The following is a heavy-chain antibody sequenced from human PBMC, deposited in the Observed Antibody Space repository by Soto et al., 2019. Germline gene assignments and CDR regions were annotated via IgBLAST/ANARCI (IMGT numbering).Heavy chain of an antibody. D-gene: IGHD2-15*01. CDR1: GFTVTEIY. Sequence: EVQLVESGGGLVQPGGSLRLSCVASGFTVTEIYMNWVRQAPGKRLEWVSVIYNEFTDYADSVRGRFSISTDSSKKAFYLQMISLRAEDAAVYYCVRGPRYCSGGSCSIMGDAFDIWGQGTMVTVSS. CDR2: IYNEFT. J-gene: IGHJ3*02. CDR3: VRGPRYCSGGSCSIMGDAFDI. V-gene: IGHV3-66*01.